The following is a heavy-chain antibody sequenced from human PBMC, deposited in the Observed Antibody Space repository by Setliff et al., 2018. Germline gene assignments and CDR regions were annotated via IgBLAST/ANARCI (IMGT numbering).Heavy chain of an antibody. CDR1: GYTFTSYA. V-gene: IGHV1-3*01. Sequence: GASVKVSCKASGYTFTSYAMHWVRQAPGQRLEWMGWINAGNGNTKYSQKFQGRVTITRDTSASTAYMELSSLRSEDTAVYYCARDGFEIVVVPVAIYYYYYMDVWGKGTTVTVSS. CDR2: INAGNGNT. CDR3: ARDGFEIVVVPVAIYYYYYMDV. J-gene: IGHJ6*03. D-gene: IGHD2-2*01.